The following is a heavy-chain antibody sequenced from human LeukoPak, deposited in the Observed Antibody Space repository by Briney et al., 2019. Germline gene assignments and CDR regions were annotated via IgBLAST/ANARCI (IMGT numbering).Heavy chain of an antibody. CDR3: AKGPGIAVAGTDPFDY. Sequence: GGSLRLSCAASGFTFSSYGMHWVRQAPGKGLEWVAVISYDGSNKYYADSVKGRFTISRDNSKNTLYLQMNSLRAEDTAVYYCAKGPGIAVAGTDPFDYWGQGTLVTVSS. V-gene: IGHV3-30*18. CDR1: GFTFSSYG. CDR2: ISYDGSNK. J-gene: IGHJ4*02. D-gene: IGHD6-19*01.